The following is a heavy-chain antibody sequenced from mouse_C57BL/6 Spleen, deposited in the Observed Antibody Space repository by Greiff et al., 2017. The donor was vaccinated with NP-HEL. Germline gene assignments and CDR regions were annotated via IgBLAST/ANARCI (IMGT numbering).Heavy chain of an antibody. V-gene: IGHV1-39*01. Sequence: EVKLMESGPELVKPGASVKISCKASGYSFTDYNMNWVKQSNGKSLEWIGVINLNYGTTSYNQKFKGKATLTVDQSSSTAYMQLNSLTSEDSAVYYCARDYYGNPWYFDVWGTGTTVTVSS. J-gene: IGHJ1*03. CDR1: GYSFTDYN. D-gene: IGHD2-1*01. CDR2: INLNYGTT. CDR3: ARDYYGNPWYFDV.